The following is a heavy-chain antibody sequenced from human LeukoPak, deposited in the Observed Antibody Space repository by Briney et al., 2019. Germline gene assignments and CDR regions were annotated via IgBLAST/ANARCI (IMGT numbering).Heavy chain of an antibody. CDR2: IRSKAYGGTP. D-gene: IGHD3-22*01. Sequence: GWSLRLSCTASGFTFGEYAMSWVRQAPGKGREWVGFIRSKAYGGTPEYAASVKGRFTISRDDSKSIAYLQMNSLKPDDTAVYYCTREAPGGDYYDSSGYGTSCWGQGILVTVSS. CDR1: GFTFGEYA. J-gene: IGHJ4*02. V-gene: IGHV3-49*04. CDR3: TREAPGGDYYDSSGYGTSC.